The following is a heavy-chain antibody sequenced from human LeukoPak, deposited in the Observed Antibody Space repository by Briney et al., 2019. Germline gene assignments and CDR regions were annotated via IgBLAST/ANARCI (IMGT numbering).Heavy chain of an antibody. J-gene: IGHJ4*02. CDR2: IRSSSSTI. D-gene: IGHD3-22*01. CDR1: GFTFSSYS. Sequence: GGSLRLSCAASGFTFSSYSMNWVRQAPGKGLEWVSYIRSSSSTIYYADSVKGRFTISRDNAKNSLYLQMNSLRAEDTAVYYCARDIEGDYYDSSGATNDYWGQGTLVTVSS. CDR3: ARDIEGDYYDSSGATNDY. V-gene: IGHV3-48*04.